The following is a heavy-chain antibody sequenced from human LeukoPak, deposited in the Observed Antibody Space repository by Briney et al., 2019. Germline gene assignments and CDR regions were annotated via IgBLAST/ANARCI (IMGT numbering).Heavy chain of an antibody. D-gene: IGHD2-15*01. J-gene: IGHJ4*02. CDR3: ARVPYCSGSSCYRSPFDY. CDR1: GYTFTGYY. V-gene: IGHV1-2*02. CDR2: INPNSGGT. Sequence: ASVKVSCKASGYTFTGYYMHWVRQAPGQGLEWMGWINPNSGGTNYAQKFQGRVTMTRDTSISTAYMELSRLRSDDTAVYYCARVPYCSGSSCYRSPFDYWGQGTLVTVSS.